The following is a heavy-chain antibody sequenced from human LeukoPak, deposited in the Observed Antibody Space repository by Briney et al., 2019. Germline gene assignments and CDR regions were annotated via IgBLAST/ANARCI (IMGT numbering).Heavy chain of an antibody. Sequence: SQTLSLTCTVSGGSISSGDYYWSWIRQPPGKGLEWVGYIYYSGSTYYNTSLNSRVTISVGTSKNRFSLKLSAVTAADTAVYYGARMRDVVVPAALDCWGQGTLVTVSS. V-gene: IGHV4-30-4*08. J-gene: IGHJ4*02. D-gene: IGHD2-2*01. CDR2: IYYSGST. CDR1: GGSISSGDYY. CDR3: ARMRDVVVPAALDC.